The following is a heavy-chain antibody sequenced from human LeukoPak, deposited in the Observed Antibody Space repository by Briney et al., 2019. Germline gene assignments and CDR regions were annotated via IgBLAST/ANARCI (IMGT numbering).Heavy chain of an antibody. CDR2: INPNSGGT. J-gene: IGHJ4*02. CDR3: ARGLTTPGYSSGPSAY. V-gene: IGHV1-2*02. Sequence: ASVKVSCKASGYTFTGYYMHWVRQAPGQGLEWMGWINPNSGGTNYAQKFQGRVTMTRDTSISTAYMELSRLRSDDTAVYYCARGLTTPGYSSGPSAYWGQGTLVTVSS. D-gene: IGHD6-19*01. CDR1: GYTFTGYY.